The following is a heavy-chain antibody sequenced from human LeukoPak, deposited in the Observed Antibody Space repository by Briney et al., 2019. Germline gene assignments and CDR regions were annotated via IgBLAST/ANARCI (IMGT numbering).Heavy chain of an antibody. CDR2: ISYDGSSK. CDR1: GFTFSSYA. CDR3: AKDTGYSSSWYGYFDY. Sequence: PGGSLRLSCAASGFTFSSYAMHWARQAPGKGLEWVAVISYDGSSKYYADSVKGRFTISRDNSINALYLQMNSLRAEDTAVYYCAKDTGYSSSWYGYFDYWGQGTLVTVSS. J-gene: IGHJ4*02. V-gene: IGHV3-30-3*01. D-gene: IGHD6-13*01.